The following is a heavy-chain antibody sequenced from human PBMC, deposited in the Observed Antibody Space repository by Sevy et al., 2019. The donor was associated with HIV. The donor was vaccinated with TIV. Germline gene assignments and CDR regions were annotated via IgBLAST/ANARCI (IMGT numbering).Heavy chain of an antibody. Sequence: GGSLRLSCAASGFTFSSYSMNWVRQAPGKGLEWVSSISSSSSYIYYADSVKGRFTISRDNAKNTLFLQMNSLRAEDTAVYYCARGPLRYCTSTSCYEGDYYYYGMDVWGQGTTVTVSS. D-gene: IGHD2-2*01. J-gene: IGHJ6*02. CDR3: ARGPLRYCTSTSCYEGDYYYYGMDV. CDR1: GFTFSSYS. V-gene: IGHV3-21*01. CDR2: ISSSSSYI.